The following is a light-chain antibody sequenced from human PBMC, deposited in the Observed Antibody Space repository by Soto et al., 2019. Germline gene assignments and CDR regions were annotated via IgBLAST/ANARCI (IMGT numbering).Light chain of an antibody. CDR1: QGISSY. V-gene: IGKV1-8*01. Sequence: AIRMTQSPSSLSASTGDRVTITFRASQGISSYLAWYQQKPLKAPKLLIYAASTLQSGVPSRFSGSGSVTDFTLTISCLLSEDFATYYCQQYYSYPPITFGGGTKVEIK. CDR3: QQYYSYPPIT. CDR2: AAS. J-gene: IGKJ4*01.